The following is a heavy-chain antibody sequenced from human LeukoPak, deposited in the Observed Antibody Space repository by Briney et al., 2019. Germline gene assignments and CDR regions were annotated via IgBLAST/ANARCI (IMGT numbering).Heavy chain of an antibody. V-gene: IGHV3-23*01. J-gene: IGHJ6*03. Sequence: GGSLRLSCAASGFTFSSYAMSWVRQAPGKGLEWVSAISGGSADYADSVKGRFSISIDNSKNTLYLQMNSLRAEDTAVYYCAKDRSSRYDFWSGSFSHYYYYYMDVWGKGTTVTASS. CDR1: GFTFSSYA. CDR3: AKDRSSRYDFWSGSFSHYYYYYMDV. D-gene: IGHD3-3*01. CDR2: ISGGSA.